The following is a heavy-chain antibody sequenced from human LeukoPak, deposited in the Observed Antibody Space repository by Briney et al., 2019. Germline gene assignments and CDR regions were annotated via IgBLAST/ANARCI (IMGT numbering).Heavy chain of an antibody. V-gene: IGHV4-59*01. J-gene: IGHJ3*01. CDR1: GDSISSYF. CDR2: IYSRGTT. Sequence: SETLSLTCTVSGDSISSYFWTRIRQPPGKGLEWLGYIYSRGTTAYNPSLESRLTMSTDTSKNQFSLTLRSVTTADTAVYFCARVTRTHDAFDVWGQPIMVTVSS. D-gene: IGHD2-21*02. CDR3: ARVTRTHDAFDV.